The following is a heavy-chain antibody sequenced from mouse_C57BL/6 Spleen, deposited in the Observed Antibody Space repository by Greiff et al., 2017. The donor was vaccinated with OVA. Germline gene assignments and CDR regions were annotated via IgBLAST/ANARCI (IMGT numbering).Heavy chain of an antibody. CDR3: ARNYGNYAQFAY. Sequence: QVQLQQSGAELVRPGTSVKVSCKASGYAFTNYLIEWVKQRPGQGLEWIGVINPGSGGTNYNEKFKGKATLTADKSSSTAYMQLSSLTSEDSAVYFCARNYGNYAQFAYWGQGTLVTVSA. D-gene: IGHD2-1*01. J-gene: IGHJ3*01. CDR1: GYAFTNYL. V-gene: IGHV1-54*01. CDR2: INPGSGGT.